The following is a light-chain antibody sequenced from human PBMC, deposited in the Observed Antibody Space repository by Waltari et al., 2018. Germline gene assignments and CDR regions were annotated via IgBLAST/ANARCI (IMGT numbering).Light chain of an antibody. Sequence: QSVLTQSPSVSADPAQKSTFSALVPPPNIGQKKLSWYHHLPGTAPRLLITDNYKRPSGIPDRFSASKSGTSATLGITGLQTGDEADYYCATWDTSLSAVVFGGGTKLTVL. CDR3: ATWDTSLSAVV. CDR2: DNY. CDR1: PPNIGQKK. V-gene: IGLV1-51*01. J-gene: IGLJ3*02.